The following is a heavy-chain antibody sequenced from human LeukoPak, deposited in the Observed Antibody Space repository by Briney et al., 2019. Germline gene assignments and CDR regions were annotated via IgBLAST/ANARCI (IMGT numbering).Heavy chain of an antibody. V-gene: IGHV4-61*02. CDR3: ARGVVTDDYYTDV. CDR2: LYTNDNT. Sequence: SQTLSLTSSVSGGFISSGRYSWTWIRQPAGKGLEWIGRLYTNDNTNYDPSLESRVSISVDTSKSQFYLQLTSVTAADTAVYFCARGVVTDDYYTDVWGKGITVIVSS. J-gene: IGHJ6*03. D-gene: IGHD2-21*02. CDR1: GGFISSGRYS.